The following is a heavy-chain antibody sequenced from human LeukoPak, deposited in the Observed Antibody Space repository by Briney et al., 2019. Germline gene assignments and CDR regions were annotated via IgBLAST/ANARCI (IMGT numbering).Heavy chain of an antibody. J-gene: IGHJ3*02. CDR3: ARQHDSSGYYRAPFDVFDI. Sequence: SETLSLTCTVSGDSISSSRHYWGWIRQPPGKGLEWIGSMYYGGSTYYNPSLKNRVSISVDASENQFSLKLNSVTAADTAVYYCARQHDSSGYYRAPFDVFDIWGQGTMVTVSS. CDR2: MYYGGST. V-gene: IGHV4-39*01. D-gene: IGHD3-22*01. CDR1: GDSISSSRHY.